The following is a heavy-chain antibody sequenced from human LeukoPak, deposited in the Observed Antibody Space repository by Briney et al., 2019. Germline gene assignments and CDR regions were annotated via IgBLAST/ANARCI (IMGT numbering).Heavy chain of an antibody. J-gene: IGHJ5*02. CDR3: ATVIGQSSSPPSDWFDP. D-gene: IGHD2-2*01. V-gene: IGHV1-24*01. CDR1: GYTLTELS. CDR2: FDPEDGET. Sequence: ASVKVSCKVSGYTLTELSMHWVRQAPGKGLEWMGGFDPEDGETIYAQKFQGRVTMTEDTSTDTAYMVLSSLRSEDTAVYYCATVIGQSSSPPSDWFDPWGQGTLVTVSS.